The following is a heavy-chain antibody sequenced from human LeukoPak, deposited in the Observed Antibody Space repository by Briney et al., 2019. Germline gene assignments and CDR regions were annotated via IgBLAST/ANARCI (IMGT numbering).Heavy chain of an antibody. J-gene: IGHJ6*03. D-gene: IGHD6-13*01. V-gene: IGHV3-13*01. CDR1: VFTFSSYD. Sequence: GGTLRLSCAVSVFTFSSYDMNWVRQATGKGLEWVSAIGTAGDTYYPSSVKSRFTSSRENAQISLYLQISSLSAGDTAVYYCAKDRGGSSWPSYTDVWGKGTTVTIS. CDR2: IGTAGDT. CDR3: AKDRGGSSWPSYTDV.